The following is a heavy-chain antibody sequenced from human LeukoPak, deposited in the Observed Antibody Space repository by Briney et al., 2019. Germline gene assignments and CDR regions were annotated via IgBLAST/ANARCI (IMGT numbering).Heavy chain of an antibody. D-gene: IGHD3-10*01. Sequence: PSETLSLTCAVYGGSFSGYYWSWIRQPPGKGLEWIGEINHSGSTNYNPSLKSRVTISVDTSKNQFSLKLSSVTAADTAVYYCAREKLWFGELLYEEMDGWGKGTTVTVSS. CDR3: AREKLWFGELLYEEMDG. J-gene: IGHJ6*04. CDR1: GGSFSGYY. V-gene: IGHV4-34*01. CDR2: INHSGST.